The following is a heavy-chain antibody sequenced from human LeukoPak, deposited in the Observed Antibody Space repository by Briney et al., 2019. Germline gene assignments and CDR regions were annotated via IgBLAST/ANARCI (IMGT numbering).Heavy chain of an antibody. CDR1: GGSISGYY. V-gene: IGHV4-4*07. Sequence: SEILSLTCTVSGGSISGYYWSWIRQPAGGGLRGIGFFIFGGAPTYNPSLNSRVTMSVDMSKNQFSLKLNSVTAADTAVYYCARTGYCSSTGCYTASRPYYYYYMDVWGKGTTVTVSS. CDR2: FIFGGAP. CDR3: ARTGYCSSTGCYTASRPYYYYYMDV. D-gene: IGHD2-2*02. J-gene: IGHJ6*03.